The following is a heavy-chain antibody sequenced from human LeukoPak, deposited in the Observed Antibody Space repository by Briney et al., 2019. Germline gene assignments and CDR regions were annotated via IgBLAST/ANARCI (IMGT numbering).Heavy chain of an antibody. CDR2: IKGDGSVQ. CDR3: ARPPYSSGSFDL. J-gene: IGHJ2*01. V-gene: IGHV3-7*02. CDR1: GFTFSSSW. D-gene: IGHD6-19*01. Sequence: PGGSLRLSCVASGFTFSSSWMNWVRQAPGKGLEWVANIKGDGSVQSYVDSVKGRFTISRDNAKNSLFLQMNSLRAEDTAVYYCARPPYSSGSFDLWGRGTLVTVSS.